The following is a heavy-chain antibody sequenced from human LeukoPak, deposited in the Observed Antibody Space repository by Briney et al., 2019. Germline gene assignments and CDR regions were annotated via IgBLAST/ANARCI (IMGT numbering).Heavy chain of an antibody. D-gene: IGHD6-19*01. J-gene: IGHJ4*02. CDR1: GFTFSSYA. CDR2: ISGSGGST. CDR3: AKGQWLVHQEFDY. Sequence: GGSLRLSCAASGFTFSSYAMSWVRQAPGKGLEWVSDISGSGGSTYYADSVKGRFTIPRDNSKNTLYLQMNSLRAEDTAVYYCAKGQWLVHQEFDYWGQGTLVTVSS. V-gene: IGHV3-23*01.